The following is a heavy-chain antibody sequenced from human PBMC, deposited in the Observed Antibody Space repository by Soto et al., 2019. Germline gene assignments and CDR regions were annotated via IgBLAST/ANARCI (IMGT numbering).Heavy chain of an antibody. V-gene: IGHV3-48*03. CDR1: GFTFSSYE. D-gene: IGHD1-26*01. CDR2: ISSSGSTI. J-gene: IGHJ5*02. CDR3: ARGARGATKSRWFDP. Sequence: EVQLVESGGGLVQPGGSLRLSCAASGFTFSSYEMNWVRQAPGKGLEWVSDISSSGSTIYYADSVKGRFTISRDNATNSLYLQRNSLRAEDTAVYYCARGARGATKSRWFDPWGQGTLVTVSS.